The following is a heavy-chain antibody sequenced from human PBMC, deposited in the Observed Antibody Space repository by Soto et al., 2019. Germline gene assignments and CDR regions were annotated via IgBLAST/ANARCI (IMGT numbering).Heavy chain of an antibody. D-gene: IGHD2-15*01. CDR2: IRNKAYGGTT. CDR3: TRNVRGYCSDFTCPGPVY. CDR1: GFTFGDYA. J-gene: IGHJ4*02. V-gene: IGHV3-49*03. Sequence: PGGSLRLSCTTSGFTFGDYAMTWFRQAPGKGLEWVSFIRNKAYGGTTEYAASVKGRFTISRDDSKSIAYLQMNSLKTEDTAVYYCTRNVRGYCSDFTCPGPVYWGQGTLVPV.